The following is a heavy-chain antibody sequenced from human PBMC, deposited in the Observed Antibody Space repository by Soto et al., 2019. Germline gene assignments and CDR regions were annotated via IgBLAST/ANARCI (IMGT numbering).Heavy chain of an antibody. Sequence: QEHLVESGGGVVQPGRSLRLSCAASGFSFTNYGMHWVRQAPGKGLEWVAVISYDGTNKHYADSVKGRFTISRDTSNNAVSLQMHRLRPECAAVSYCAMYYMYCGNDYWGQGTLVTGSS. CDR1: GFSFTNYG. J-gene: IGHJ4*02. V-gene: IGHV3-30*03. D-gene: IGHD2-8*02. CDR2: ISYDGTNK. CDR3: AMYYMYCGNDY.